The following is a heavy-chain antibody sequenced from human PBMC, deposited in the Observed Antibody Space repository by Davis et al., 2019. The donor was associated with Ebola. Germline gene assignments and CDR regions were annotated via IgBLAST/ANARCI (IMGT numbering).Heavy chain of an antibody. J-gene: IGHJ6*02. CDR3: AKEVEQLLVHPYYGMDV. CDR2: MSGSGTTT. CDR1: GLTFSYYA. V-gene: IGHV3-23*01. D-gene: IGHD6-13*01. Sequence: PGGSLRLSCAASGLTFSYYAMSWVRQAPGKGLQWVSVMSGSGTTTYFADSVKGRFTISRDNSKNTLYLQMNSLRAEDTAVYYCAKEVEQLLVHPYYGMDVWGQGTTVTVSS.